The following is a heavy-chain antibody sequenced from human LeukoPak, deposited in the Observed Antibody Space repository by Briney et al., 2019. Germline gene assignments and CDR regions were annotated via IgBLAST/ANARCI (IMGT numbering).Heavy chain of an antibody. J-gene: IGHJ4*02. Sequence: ASVKVSCKASGYTFTSYAMNWVRQAPGQGLEWMGWINTNTGNPTYAQGFTGRFVFSLDTSVSTAYLQISSLKAEDTAVYYCARGYTKDMTSVAHFDYWGQGTLVTVSS. CDR1: GYTFTSYA. CDR3: ARGYTKDMTSVAHFDY. V-gene: IGHV7-4-1*02. CDR2: INTNTGNP. D-gene: IGHD4-23*01.